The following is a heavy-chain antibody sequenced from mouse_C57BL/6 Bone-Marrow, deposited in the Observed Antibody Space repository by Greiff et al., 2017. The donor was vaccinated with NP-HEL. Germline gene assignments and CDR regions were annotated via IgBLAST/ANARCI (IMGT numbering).Heavy chain of an antibody. V-gene: IGHV1-63*01. CDR1: GYTFTNYC. CDR2: IYPGGGYP. Sequence: QVQLQQSGAELVRPGTSVKMSCKASGYTFTNYCIGWAKQRPGHGLEWIGDIYPGGGYPNYNEKFKGKATLTADKSSSTAYMQFSRLTSEDSAIYSCAREHWFYAMGYWDRGTSVTVSS. CDR3: AREHWFYAMGY. D-gene: IGHD2-2*01. J-gene: IGHJ4*01.